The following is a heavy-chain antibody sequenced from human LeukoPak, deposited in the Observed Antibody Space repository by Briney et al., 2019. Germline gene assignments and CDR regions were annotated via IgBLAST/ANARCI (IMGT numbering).Heavy chain of an antibody. Sequence: ASVKVSCRASGYTFAGYYLHRVRQAPGQGLEWMGWINPKSGGTDYAQSFQGRVTMTTDASISTAYMELSRLTSDDTAVYYCARSYSGSGSEGYWGQGTLVTVSS. CDR2: INPKSGGT. J-gene: IGHJ4*02. CDR3: ARSYSGSGSEGY. CDR1: GYTFAGYY. D-gene: IGHD3-10*01. V-gene: IGHV1-2*02.